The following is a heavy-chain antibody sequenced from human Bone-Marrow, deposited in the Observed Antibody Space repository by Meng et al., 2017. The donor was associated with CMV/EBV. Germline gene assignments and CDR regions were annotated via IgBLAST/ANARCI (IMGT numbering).Heavy chain of an antibody. D-gene: IGHD5-18*01. Sequence: ASVKVSCKASGYTFTGYYMHWVRQAPGQGLEWMGWINPNSGGTNYAQKFQGRVTMTRDTSISTAYMELSRLRSDDTAVYYCARRVGGYSYGCYYYGMDVWGQGTTVTFSS. J-gene: IGHJ6*02. CDR1: GYTFTGYY. V-gene: IGHV1-2*02. CDR2: INPNSGGT. CDR3: ARRVGGYSYGCYYYGMDV.